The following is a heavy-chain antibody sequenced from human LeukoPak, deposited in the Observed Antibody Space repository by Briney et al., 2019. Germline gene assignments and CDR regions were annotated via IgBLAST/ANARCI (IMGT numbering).Heavy chain of an antibody. D-gene: IGHD1-26*01. V-gene: IGHV1-46*01. J-gene: IGHJ2*01. CDR3: ARVCSQSGSYYTGCFDL. Sequence: GASVKVSCKASGYTFTGYYIHWVRQAPGQGLEWMGIINPSGGSTSYAQKFQGRVTMTRDMSTSAVYMELSSLRSEDTAVYYCARVCSQSGSYYTGCFDLWGRGTLVTVSS. CDR2: INPSGGST. CDR1: GYTFTGYY.